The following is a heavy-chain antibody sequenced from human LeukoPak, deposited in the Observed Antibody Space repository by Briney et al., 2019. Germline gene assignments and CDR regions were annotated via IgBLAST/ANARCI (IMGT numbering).Heavy chain of an antibody. CDR2: ISSGRSFT. J-gene: IGHJ4*02. CDR1: GFTFSSYS. CDR3: ASSGYSYGPAAYYFDY. Sequence: GGSLRLSCAASGFTFSSYSMNWVRQAPGKGLEWVSSISSGRSFTYYGDSVKGRFSISRDNAKNSLYLQMNSLRAEDTAVYYCASSGYSYGPAAYYFDYWGQGTLVTVSS. D-gene: IGHD5-18*01. V-gene: IGHV3-21*01.